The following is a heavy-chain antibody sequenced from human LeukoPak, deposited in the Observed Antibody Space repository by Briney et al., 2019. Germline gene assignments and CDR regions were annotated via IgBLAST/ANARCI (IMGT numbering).Heavy chain of an antibody. D-gene: IGHD2-15*01. Sequence: TGGSLRLSCAASGFTVSSNYMSWVRQAPAKGLEWVSVIYSGGSTYYADSVKGRFTISRHNSKNTLYLQMNSLRAEDTAVYYCARDLLFAAATPPNAFDIWGQGTMVTVSS. CDR2: IYSGGST. CDR3: ARDLLFAAATPPNAFDI. J-gene: IGHJ3*02. CDR1: GFTVSSNY. V-gene: IGHV3-53*04.